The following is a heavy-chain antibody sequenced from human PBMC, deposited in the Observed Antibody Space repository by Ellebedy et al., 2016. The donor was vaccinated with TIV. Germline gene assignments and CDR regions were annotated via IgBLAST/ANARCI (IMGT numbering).Heavy chain of an antibody. D-gene: IGHD3-22*01. CDR2: ISAYNGNT. J-gene: IGHJ4*02. Sequence: AASVKVSCKASGYTFTSYGISWVRQAPGQGLEWMGWISAYNGNTNYAQKLQGRVTMTRDTSISTAYMELSRLRSDDTAVYYCARVGPGYYDSSGYPLNRWGQGTLVTVSS. V-gene: IGHV1-18*04. CDR3: ARVGPGYYDSSGYPLNR. CDR1: GYTFTSYG.